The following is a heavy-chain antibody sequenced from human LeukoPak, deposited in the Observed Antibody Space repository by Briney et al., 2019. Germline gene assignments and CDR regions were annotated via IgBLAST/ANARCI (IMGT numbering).Heavy chain of an antibody. V-gene: IGHV3-30*02. D-gene: IGHD5-18*01. CDR1: GFTFSSYG. CDR3: ARAVDTAMVVLTRGAFDI. CDR2: IRYDGSNK. J-gene: IGHJ3*02. Sequence: GGSLRLSCAASGFTFSSYGMHWVRQAPGKGLEWVAFIRYDGSNKYYADSVKGRFTISRDNSKNTPYLQMNSLRAEDTAVYYCARAVDTAMVVLTRGAFDIWGQGTMVTVSS.